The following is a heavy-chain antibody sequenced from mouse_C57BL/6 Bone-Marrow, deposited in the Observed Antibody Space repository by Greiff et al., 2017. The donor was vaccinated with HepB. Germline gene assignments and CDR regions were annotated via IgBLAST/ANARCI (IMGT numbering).Heavy chain of an antibody. CDR3: ARSSSASYAMDY. CDR1: GYTFTSYW. V-gene: IGHV1-72*01. D-gene: IGHD3-2*02. CDR2: IDPNSGGT. J-gene: IGHJ4*01. Sequence: QVQLKQPGAELVKPGASVTLSCKASGYTFTSYWMHWVKQRPGRGLEWIGRIDPNSGGTKYNEKFKSKATLTVDKPSSTAYMQLSSLTSEDSAVYYCARSSSASYAMDYWGQGTSVTVSS.